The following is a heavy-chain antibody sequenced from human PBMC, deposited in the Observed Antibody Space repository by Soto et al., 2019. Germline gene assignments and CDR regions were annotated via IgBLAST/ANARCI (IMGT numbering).Heavy chain of an antibody. D-gene: IGHD3-9*01. J-gene: IGHJ4*02. CDR3: AKDQGHRIKPYDILAY. Sequence: PGGSLRLSCAASGFTFSSYAMSWVRQAPGKGLEWVSAISGSGGSTYYADSVKGRFTISRDNSKNTLYLQMNSLRAEDTAVYYCAKDQGHRIKPYDILAYWGQGTLVTVSS. V-gene: IGHV3-23*01. CDR2: ISGSGGST. CDR1: GFTFSSYA.